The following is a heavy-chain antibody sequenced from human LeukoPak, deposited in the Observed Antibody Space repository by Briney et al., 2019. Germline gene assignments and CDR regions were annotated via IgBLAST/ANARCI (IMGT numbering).Heavy chain of an antibody. CDR3: ARDSPYYYDSSGYYPGAFDI. D-gene: IGHD3-22*01. Sequence: ASVKVSCKASGYTFTSYAMNWVRQAPGQGLEWMGWINTNTGNPTYAQGFTGRFVFSLDTSVSTAYLQISSLKAEDTALYYCARDSPYYYDSSGYYPGAFDIWGQGTMVTVSS. V-gene: IGHV7-4-1*02. CDR2: INTNTGNP. J-gene: IGHJ3*02. CDR1: GYTFTSYA.